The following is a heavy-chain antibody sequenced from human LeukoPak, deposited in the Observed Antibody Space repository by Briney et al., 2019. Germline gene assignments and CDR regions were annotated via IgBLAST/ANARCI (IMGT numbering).Heavy chain of an antibody. V-gene: IGHV4-61*02. J-gene: IGHJ6*03. D-gene: IGHD3-10*01. CDR1: VGSISSGSYY. CDR3: ARDPGITMVRGVIPDYYYYMDV. CDR2: IYTSGST. Sequence: SETLSLTCTVSVGSISSGSYYWSWIRQPVGKGLEWIGRIYTSGSTNYNPSLKSRVTISVEPSKNQFSLKLSSVTAADTAVYYCARDPGITMVRGVIPDYYYYMDVWGKGTTVTISS.